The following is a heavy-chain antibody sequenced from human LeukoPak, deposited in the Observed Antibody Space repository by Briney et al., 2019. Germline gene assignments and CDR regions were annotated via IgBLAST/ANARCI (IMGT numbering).Heavy chain of an antibody. D-gene: IGHD3-10*01. Sequence: SLRLSCAASGFTFDDYAMHWVRQAPGKGLEWVSGISWNSGHRGYADSVKGRFTISRDNAKKYLYLQMKSLRAEDTALYYCAKDRRPTVSGGYFDLWGRGTLVIVSS. V-gene: IGHV3-9*01. CDR2: ISWNSGHR. CDR1: GFTFDDYA. CDR3: AKDRRPTVSGGYFDL. J-gene: IGHJ2*01.